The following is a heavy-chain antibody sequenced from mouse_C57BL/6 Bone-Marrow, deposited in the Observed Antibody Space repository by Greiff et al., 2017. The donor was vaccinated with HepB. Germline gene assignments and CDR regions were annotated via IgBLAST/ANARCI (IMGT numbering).Heavy chain of an antibody. D-gene: IGHD2-2*01. J-gene: IGHJ2*01. Sequence: EVKLMESGGGLVQPGGSLKLSCAASGFTFIDYYMYWVRQTPEKRLEWVAYISNGGGSTYYPDTLKGRFTISRDNAKNTLYLQMRRLKSEDTAMYYCERHGSYFDYWGQGTTRTVSS. CDR2: ISNGGGST. CDR1: GFTFIDYY. CDR3: ERHGSYFDY. V-gene: IGHV5-12*01.